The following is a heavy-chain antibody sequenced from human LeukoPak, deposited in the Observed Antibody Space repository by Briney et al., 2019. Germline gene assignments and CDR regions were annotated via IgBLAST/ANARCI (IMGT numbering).Heavy chain of an antibody. CDR3: ARVRVLAATTSGFDY. Sequence: GGSLRLSCAASGFTFSSYWMHWVRQPPGKGLVWVSRVKTDGSDTNYADSVKGRFTISRDNAKNTVYLQMNSLRAEDTAVYYRARVRVLAATTSGFDYWGQGTLVTVSS. CDR1: GFTFSSYW. CDR2: VKTDGSDT. J-gene: IGHJ4*02. V-gene: IGHV3-74*01. D-gene: IGHD1-26*01.